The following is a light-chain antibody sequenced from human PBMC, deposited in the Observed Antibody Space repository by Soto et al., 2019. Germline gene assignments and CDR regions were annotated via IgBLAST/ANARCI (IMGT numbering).Light chain of an antibody. Sequence: EIVLTQSPDTLSLSPGERATLSCRASQSVSSYLAWYQQKPGQPPRLLIYDASNRATGIPARFSGSGSGTDFTLTISSLEPEDFAVYYCQQRSNWPRTFGQGTKLEIK. V-gene: IGKV3-11*01. J-gene: IGKJ2*01. CDR3: QQRSNWPRT. CDR2: DAS. CDR1: QSVSSY.